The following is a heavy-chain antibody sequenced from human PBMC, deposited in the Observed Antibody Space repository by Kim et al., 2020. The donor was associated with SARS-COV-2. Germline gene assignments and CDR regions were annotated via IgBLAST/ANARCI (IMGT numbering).Heavy chain of an antibody. CDR3: ARGPDYYYGMDV. V-gene: IGHV1-2*02. J-gene: IGHJ6*02. Sequence: YAQKCQGRVTRTRDTSISTAYMELSSLRSDDTAVYYCARGPDYYYGMDVWGQGTTVTVSS.